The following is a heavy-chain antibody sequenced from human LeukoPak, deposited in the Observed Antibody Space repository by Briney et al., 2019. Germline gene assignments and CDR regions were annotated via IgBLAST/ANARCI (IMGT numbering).Heavy chain of an antibody. J-gene: IGHJ4*02. CDR1: GFTFSSYW. V-gene: IGHV3-74*01. CDR3: ARDRSTGEEDY. CDR2: INSDGSST. D-gene: IGHD7-27*01. Sequence: GGSLRLSCAASGFTFSSYWMHWVRQAPGKGLVWVSRINSDGSSTSYADSVMGRFTISRDKAKNTLYLQMNSLRAEDTAVYYCARDRSTGEEDYWGQGTLVTVSS.